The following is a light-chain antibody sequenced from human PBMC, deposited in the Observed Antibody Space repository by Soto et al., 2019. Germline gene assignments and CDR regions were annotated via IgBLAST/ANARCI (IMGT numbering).Light chain of an antibody. CDR3: SSYTGSNTVL. CDR2: EVS. J-gene: IGLJ2*01. CDR1: SSDVGVYKS. V-gene: IGLV2-14*01. Sequence: QSALTQPASVSGSPGQSITISCTGTSSDVGVYKSVSWYQQHPGKAPKLMIYEVSNRPSGVFNRFSASKSGNTASLTISGLLAEDEADYYCSSYTGSNTVLFGGGTKVTVL.